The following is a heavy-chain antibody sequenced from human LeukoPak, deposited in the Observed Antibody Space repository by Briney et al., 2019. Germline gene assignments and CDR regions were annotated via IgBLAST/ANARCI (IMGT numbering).Heavy chain of an antibody. V-gene: IGHV4-59*01. CDR1: GGPSSSYY. Sequence: SETLSLTCTVPGGPSSSYYLSWIRQPPGKGLEWIGYIYYSGSTNYNPSLKGRVTISVDTSKNQFSLKLSSVTAADTAVYYCARSIHNWFDPWGRGNLHSVSS. D-gene: IGHD6-6*01. CDR2: IYYSGST. J-gene: IGHJ5*02. CDR3: ARSIHNWFDP.